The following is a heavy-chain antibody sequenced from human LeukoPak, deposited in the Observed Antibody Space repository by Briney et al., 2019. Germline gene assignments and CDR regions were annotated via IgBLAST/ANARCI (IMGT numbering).Heavy chain of an antibody. J-gene: IGHJ4*02. CDR3: ARDRDDYSNYVVSDY. CDR1: GGTSSSYA. CDR2: IIPIFGTA. V-gene: IGHV1-69*05. Sequence: SVKVSCKASGGTSSSYAISWVRQAPGQGLEWMGRIIPIFGTANYAQKFQGRVTITTDESTSTAYMELSSLRSEDTAVYYCARDRDDYSNYVVSDYWGQGTLVTVSS. D-gene: IGHD4-11*01.